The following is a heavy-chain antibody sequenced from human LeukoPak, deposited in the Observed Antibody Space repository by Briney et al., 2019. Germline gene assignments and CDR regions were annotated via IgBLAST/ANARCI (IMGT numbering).Heavy chain of an antibody. CDR3: AREWGSPSAVDY. V-gene: IGHV3-48*03. CDR1: GFTFSSYE. CDR2: ISSSGSTI. D-gene: IGHD6-6*01. J-gene: IGHJ4*02. Sequence: GGSLRLSCAASGFTFSSYEMNWVRQAPGKGLEWVSYISSSGSTIYYADSVKGRFTIPRDNAKNSLYLQMNSLRAEDTAVYYCAREWGSPSAVDYWGQGTLVTVSS.